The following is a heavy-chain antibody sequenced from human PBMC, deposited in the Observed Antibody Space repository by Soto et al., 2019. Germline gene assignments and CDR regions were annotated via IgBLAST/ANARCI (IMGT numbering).Heavy chain of an antibody. V-gene: IGHV4-4*02. J-gene: IGHJ5*02. CDR3: ARNGVYSLGS. CDR1: GGSISSDNW. Sequence: QVQLQESGPGLVKPSGTLSLTCAVSGGSISSDNWWNWVRQPPGQGLEWIGEVYRSGSTNYDPSLKSRVTISVDKSKNQYSLTLTSVTAADTAIYYCARNGVYSLGSWGQGTLVTVSS. D-gene: IGHD2-8*01. CDR2: VYRSGST.